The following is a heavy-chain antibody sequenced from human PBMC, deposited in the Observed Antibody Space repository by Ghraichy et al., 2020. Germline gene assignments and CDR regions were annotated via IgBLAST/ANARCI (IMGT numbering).Heavy chain of an antibody. CDR2: ISAYNGNT. V-gene: IGHV1-18*04. D-gene: IGHD6-13*01. CDR1: GYTFTSYG. Sequence: ASVKVSCKASGYTFTSYGISWVRQAPGQGLEWMGWISAYNGNTNYAQKLQGRVTMTTDTSTSTAYMELRSLRSDDTAVYYCARHKGGSSWYPYYYYYGMDVWGQGTTVTVSS. J-gene: IGHJ6*02. CDR3: ARHKGGSSWYPYYYYYGMDV.